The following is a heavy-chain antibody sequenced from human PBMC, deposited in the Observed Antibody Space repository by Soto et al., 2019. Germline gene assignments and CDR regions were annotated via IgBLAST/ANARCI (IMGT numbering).Heavy chain of an antibody. CDR3: AREAAYRGSVFDY. CDR2: LRYDGRNK. J-gene: IGHJ4*02. CDR1: GFTLSDST. V-gene: IGHV3-30*04. Sequence: QVQLVESGGGVVQPGKSLRLSCTASGFTLSDSTIHWVRQAPGKGLEWVATLRYDGRNKYYADSVRGRFSISRDNSKNTLDMNTLRYEDTGLYYCAREAAYRGSVFDYWGQGTLVTVSS. D-gene: IGHD5-12*01.